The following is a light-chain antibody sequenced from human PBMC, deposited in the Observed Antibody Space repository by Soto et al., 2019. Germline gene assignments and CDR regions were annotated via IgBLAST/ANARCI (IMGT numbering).Light chain of an antibody. CDR2: AAS. CDR3: QQSYRFPKT. J-gene: IGKJ1*01. CDR1: QTISSY. Sequence: DIQMTQSPSSLSASVGDRVTITCRASQTISSYLNWYQQKPGKAPKLLIFAASSLQSGVPSRFSGSGSGTEFTLTIISLQPEDFATYYCQQSYRFPKTFGRGTKVDIK. V-gene: IGKV1-39*01.